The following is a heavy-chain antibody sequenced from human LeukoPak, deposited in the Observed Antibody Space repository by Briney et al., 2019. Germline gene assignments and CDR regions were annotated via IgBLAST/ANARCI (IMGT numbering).Heavy chain of an antibody. CDR3: ARGSYRSSWYVWFDP. V-gene: IGHV4-59*01. D-gene: IGHD6-13*01. J-gene: IGHJ5*02. Sequence: SETLSLTCTISGGSISSYYWSWIRQPPGKGLEWIGYIYYSGRTNYNPSLESRVTMSVDTSKNQFSLKVNSVTAADTAVYYCARGSYRSSWYVWFDPWGQGTLVTVSS. CDR2: IYYSGRT. CDR1: GGSISSYY.